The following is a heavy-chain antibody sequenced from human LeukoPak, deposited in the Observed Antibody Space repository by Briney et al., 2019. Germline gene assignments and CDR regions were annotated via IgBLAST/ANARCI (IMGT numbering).Heavy chain of an antibody. CDR3: ARSYCSGGSCYWFDP. Sequence: GGSLRLSCAASGFTFSSYWMSWVRQAPGKGLEWVANIKQDGSEKYYVDSVKGRFTISRDNAKNSLYLQMNSLRAEDTAVYYCARSYCSGGSCYWFDPWGQGTLVTVSS. CDR1: GFTFSSYW. J-gene: IGHJ5*02. D-gene: IGHD2-15*01. CDR2: IKQDGSEK. V-gene: IGHV3-7*01.